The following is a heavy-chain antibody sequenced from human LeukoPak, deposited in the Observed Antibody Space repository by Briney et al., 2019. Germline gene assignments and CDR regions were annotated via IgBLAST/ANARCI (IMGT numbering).Heavy chain of an antibody. D-gene: IGHD3-10*01. CDR1: GFTFSAHG. V-gene: IGHV3-33*06. CDR3: AKDRGVVRGVDY. CDR2: TWYDGSSE. J-gene: IGHJ4*02. Sequence: PGRSLRLSCAASGFTFSAHGMHWVRQAPGKGLEWVALTWYDGSSEYYAASVKGRLTISRDNSKNTLYLQMNSLRAEDTAVDYCAKDRGVVRGVDYWGQGTLVTVSS.